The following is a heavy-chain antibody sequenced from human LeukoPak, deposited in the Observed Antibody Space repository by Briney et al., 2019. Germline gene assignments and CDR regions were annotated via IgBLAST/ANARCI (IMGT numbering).Heavy chain of an antibody. CDR3: AKDIMAVAGGPFDY. D-gene: IGHD6-19*01. CDR2: ISWNSGSI. Sequence: GGSLRLSCAASGFTFDDYAMHWVRQAPGKGLEWVSGISWNSGSIGCVDSVKGRFTISRDNAKNSLYLQMNSLRAEDTALYYCAKDIMAVAGGPFDYWGQGTLVTVSS. V-gene: IGHV3-9*01. J-gene: IGHJ4*02. CDR1: GFTFDDYA.